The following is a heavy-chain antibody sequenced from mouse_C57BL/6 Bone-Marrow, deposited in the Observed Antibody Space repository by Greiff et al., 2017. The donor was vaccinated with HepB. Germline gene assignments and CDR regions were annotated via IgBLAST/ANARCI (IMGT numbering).Heavy chain of an antibody. CDR3: ARNSEGYYYGSRACFAY. Sequence: EVQLQQSGPVLVKPGASVKMSCKASGYTFTDYYMNWVKQSHGKSLEWIGVINPYNGGTSYNQKFKGKATLTVDKSSSTAYMELNSLTSEDSAVYYCARNSEGYYYGSRACFAYWGQGTLVTVSA. CDR2: INPYNGGT. CDR1: GYTFTDYY. D-gene: IGHD1-1*01. J-gene: IGHJ3*01. V-gene: IGHV1-19*01.